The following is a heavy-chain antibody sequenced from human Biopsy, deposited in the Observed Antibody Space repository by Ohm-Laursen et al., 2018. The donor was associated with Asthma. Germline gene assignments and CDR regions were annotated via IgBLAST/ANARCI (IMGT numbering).Heavy chain of an antibody. CDR1: GRHFGSYN. CDR2: ITFDGSTQ. CDR3: LRDTLGYYFDI. D-gene: IGHD6-13*01. Sequence: RSLRLSCTASGRHFGSYNMHWARQAPGKGLEWVAVITFDGSTQHYGDSVKGRSTISRDNSKNMLFLQMNSLRAEDTAVYYCLRDTLGYYFDIWGQGTQVTVSS. J-gene: IGHJ4*02. V-gene: IGHV3-30-3*01.